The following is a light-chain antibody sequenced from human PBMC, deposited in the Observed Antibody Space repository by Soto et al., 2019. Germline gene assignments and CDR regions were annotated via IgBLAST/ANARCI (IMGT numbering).Light chain of an antibody. V-gene: IGLV2-8*01. CDR1: SSDVGGYNY. Sequence: QSSLTQPPSASGSPGQSVTISCTGTSSDVGGYNYVSWYQQHPGKAPKLIIYEVSKRPSGVPDRLSGSKSGNTASLTVSGLQAEDEADYYCVSYAGSRVVFGGGTKVTVL. CDR3: VSYAGSRVV. CDR2: EVS. J-gene: IGLJ2*01.